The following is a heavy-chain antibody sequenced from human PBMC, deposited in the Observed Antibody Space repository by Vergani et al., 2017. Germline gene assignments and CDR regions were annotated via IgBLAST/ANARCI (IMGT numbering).Heavy chain of an antibody. J-gene: IGHJ4*02. Sequence: EVELVQSGPEMRKPGESLKISCKGSEYSFGNYWIGWARQLPGKGLEWMGIIYPADSATRYSPSLQGQVTISPGKSISSAFLQWDSLKATDTALYYSARHTTYPDSWGKETLVTVSS. V-gene: IGHV5-51*01. D-gene: IGHD1-1*01. CDR2: IYPADSAT. CDR1: EYSFGNYW. CDR3: ARHTTYPDS.